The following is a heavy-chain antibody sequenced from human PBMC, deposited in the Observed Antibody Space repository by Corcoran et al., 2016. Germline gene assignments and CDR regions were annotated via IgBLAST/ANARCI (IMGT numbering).Heavy chain of an antibody. Sequence: EVQLVQSGAEVKKPGESLRISCKDSGYSFTSYWISWVRQMPGKGLEWMGRIDPSDSYTNYSPSFQGHVTISADKSISTAYLQWSSLKASDTAMYYCARHKSVRGYSGAYGMDVWGQGTTVTVSS. CDR1: GYSFTSYW. CDR3: ARHKSVRGYSGAYGMDV. J-gene: IGHJ6*02. D-gene: IGHD5-12*01. CDR2: IDPSDSYT. V-gene: IGHV5-10-1*03.